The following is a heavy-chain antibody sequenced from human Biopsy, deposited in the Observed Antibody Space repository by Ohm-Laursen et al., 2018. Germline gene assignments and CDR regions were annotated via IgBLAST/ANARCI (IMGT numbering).Heavy chain of an antibody. Sequence: TLSLTCTVSGGSISDSTYHWGWIRQSPGKGLEWIGNIYYSGNTDYSPSLKSRVTISVDTSNNQFSLKLRPVTAADTAVYYCARQVDFWSGYVDYWGQGTLVAVSS. V-gene: IGHV4-39*01. CDR1: GGSISDSTYH. CDR3: ARQVDFWSGYVDY. CDR2: IYYSGNT. J-gene: IGHJ4*02. D-gene: IGHD3-3*01.